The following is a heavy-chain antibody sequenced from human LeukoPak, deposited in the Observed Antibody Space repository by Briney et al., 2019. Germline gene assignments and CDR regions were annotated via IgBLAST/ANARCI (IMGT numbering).Heavy chain of an antibody. CDR3: ARDFAIISTGPLYYFDY. Sequence: GGSLRLSCAASGFTFSSYAMHWVRQAPGKGLEWVAVISYDGSNKYYADSVKGRFTISRDNSKNTLYLQMNSLRAEDTAVYYCARDFAIISTGPLYYFDYWGQGTLVTVSS. D-gene: IGHD1-1*01. V-gene: IGHV3-30-3*01. CDR1: GFTFSSYA. J-gene: IGHJ4*02. CDR2: ISYDGSNK.